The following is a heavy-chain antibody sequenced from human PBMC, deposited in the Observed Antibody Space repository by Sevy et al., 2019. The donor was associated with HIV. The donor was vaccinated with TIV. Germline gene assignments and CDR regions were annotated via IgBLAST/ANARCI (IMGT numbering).Heavy chain of an antibody. CDR1: GFPFSDAW. CDR2: IKNENDGGTT. D-gene: IGHD1-7*01. V-gene: IGHV3-15*01. J-gene: IGHJ3*01. CDR3: TPDWGTGTTWVRASDL. Sequence: GGSLRLSCAASGFPFSDAWMNWVRQAPGKGLEWVGLIKNENDGGTTDYAAPVKGRSTISRDDSKNTLYLQMSSLKTEDTAIYYCTPDWGTGTTWVRASDLWGQGTMVTVSS.